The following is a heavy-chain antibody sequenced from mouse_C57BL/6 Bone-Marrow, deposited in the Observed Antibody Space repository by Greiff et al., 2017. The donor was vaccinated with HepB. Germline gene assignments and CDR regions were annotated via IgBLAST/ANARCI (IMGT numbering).Heavy chain of an antibody. V-gene: IGHV1-74*01. CDR3: AHYDYEGAMDY. CDR1: GYTFTSYW. CDR2: IHPSASDT. D-gene: IGHD2-4*01. J-gene: IGHJ4*01. Sequence: VQLQQPGAELVKPGASVKVSCKASGYTFTSYWMHWVKQRPGPGLEWIGRIHPSASDTNYTQKFKGKATLTVDKSSSTAYMQLSSLTSEDSAVYYCAHYDYEGAMDYWGQGTSVTVSS.